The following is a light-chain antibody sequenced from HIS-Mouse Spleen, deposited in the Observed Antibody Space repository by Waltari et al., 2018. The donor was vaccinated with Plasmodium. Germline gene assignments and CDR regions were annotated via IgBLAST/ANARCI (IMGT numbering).Light chain of an antibody. J-gene: IGKJ2*01. CDR1: TSVSSSY. V-gene: IGKV3-20*01. CDR3: QQYGSSLYT. Sequence: EIVLTQSPGTLSLSPGERATLSCRASTSVSSSYLAWYQQKPGQAPRLLIYGASSRATGIPDRFSGSGSGTDFTLTISRLEPEDFAVYYCQQYGSSLYTFGQGTKLEIK. CDR2: GAS.